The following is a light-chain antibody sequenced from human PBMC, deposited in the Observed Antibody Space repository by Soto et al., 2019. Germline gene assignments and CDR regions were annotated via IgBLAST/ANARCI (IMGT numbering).Light chain of an antibody. Sequence: DIQVTQSPSTLSASVGDRVTITCRASQSISTGLAWFQQKPGRAPKVLISKASTLESGVPSRFSDDRSGTEVTLTIRSLHTEELATYYWQLLGAGTPWTFGQGTKVELQ. CDR2: KAS. V-gene: IGKV1-5*03. CDR3: QLLGAGTPWT. CDR1: QSISTG. J-gene: IGKJ1*01.